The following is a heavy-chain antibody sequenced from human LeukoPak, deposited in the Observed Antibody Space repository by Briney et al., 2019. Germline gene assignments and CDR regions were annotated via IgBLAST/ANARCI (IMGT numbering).Heavy chain of an antibody. J-gene: IGHJ4*02. V-gene: IGHV4-30-2*05. D-gene: IGHD3-10*01. CDR1: GGSISSGGYY. Sequence: SQTLSLTCTVSGGSISSGGYYWSWIRQPPGKGLEWIGYIYHSGSTYYNPSLKSRVTISVDTSKNQFSLKLSSVTAADTAVYYCARGPITMVRGVIIPDYWGQGTLVTVSS. CDR2: IYHSGST. CDR3: ARGPITMVRGVIIPDY.